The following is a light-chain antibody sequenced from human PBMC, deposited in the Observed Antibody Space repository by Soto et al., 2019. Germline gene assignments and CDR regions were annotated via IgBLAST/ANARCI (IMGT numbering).Light chain of an antibody. CDR1: QSVSRN. Sequence: SVLTQSPSTLSVSPGERATLSCRASQSVSRNLAWYQQRPGQAPRLLISGASTRATGIAARFSGSGSGREFTLTISSLQSEDSALYYCQQYSNWPTFGQGTRLEIK. CDR3: QQYSNWPT. V-gene: IGKV3-15*01. CDR2: GAS. J-gene: IGKJ5*01.